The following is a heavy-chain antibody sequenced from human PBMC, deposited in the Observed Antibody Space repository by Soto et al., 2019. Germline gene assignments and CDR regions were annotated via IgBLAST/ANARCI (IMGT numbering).Heavy chain of an antibody. CDR3: AKATYYYDSSGYYPFDY. CDR1: GFTFSSYA. Sequence: PGGSLRLCCAASGFTFSSYAMSWVRQAPGKGLEWVSGIRGSGGSTYYADSVKGRFTISRDYSKNTLNLQIHSLRAEDTAVYCCAKATYYYDSSGYYPFDYWGQGTLVTVSS. CDR2: IRGSGGST. J-gene: IGHJ4*02. V-gene: IGHV3-23*01. D-gene: IGHD3-22*01.